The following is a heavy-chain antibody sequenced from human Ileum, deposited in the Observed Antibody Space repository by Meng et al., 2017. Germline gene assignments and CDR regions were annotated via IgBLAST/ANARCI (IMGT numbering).Heavy chain of an antibody. J-gene: IGHJ6*02. CDR1: GYTFTSYD. CDR3: ASRDFWSGYYYGMDV. D-gene: IGHD3-3*01. Sequence: ASLQISSKASGYTFTSYDINWVRQATGQGLEWMGWMNPNSGNTGYAKKFQGRVTMTRNNSISTAYMELSSLRSEDTAVYYCASRDFWSGYYYGMDVWGQGTTVTVSS. CDR2: MNPNSGNT. V-gene: IGHV1-8*01.